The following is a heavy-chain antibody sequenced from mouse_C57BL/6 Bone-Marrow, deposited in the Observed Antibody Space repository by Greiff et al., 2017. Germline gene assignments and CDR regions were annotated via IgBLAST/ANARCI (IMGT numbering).Heavy chain of an antibody. Sequence: QVQLKQPGAELVMPGASVKLSCKASGYTFTSYWMHWVKQRPGQGLEWIGEIDPSDSDTNYNQKFKGKSTLTVDKSSSTAYMQLSSLTSEASAVYYCANEDDGISFAYWGQGTLVTVSA. V-gene: IGHV1-69*01. J-gene: IGHJ3*01. CDR2: IDPSDSDT. CDR3: ANEDDGISFAY. CDR1: GYTFTSYW. D-gene: IGHD1-1*01.